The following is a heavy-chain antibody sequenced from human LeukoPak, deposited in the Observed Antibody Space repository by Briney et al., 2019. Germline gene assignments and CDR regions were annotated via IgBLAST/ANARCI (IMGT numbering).Heavy chain of an antibody. J-gene: IGHJ4*02. Sequence: GASVKVSCKASGYTFTSYDINWVRQATGQGLEWMGWMNPNSGNTGYAQKFQGRVTMTRNTSISTAYMELSSLRSEDTAVYYCASSVLGPSIAAAAPGDYWGQGTLVTVSS. CDR2: MNPNSGNT. V-gene: IGHV1-8*01. CDR1: GYTFTSYD. D-gene: IGHD6-13*01. CDR3: ASSVLGPSIAAAAPGDY.